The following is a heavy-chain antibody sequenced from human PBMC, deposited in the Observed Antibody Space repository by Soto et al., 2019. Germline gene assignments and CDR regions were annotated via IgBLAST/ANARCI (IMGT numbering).Heavy chain of an antibody. CDR3: ASGYCSSTSCYGGFDY. CDR2: IYYSGST. V-gene: IGHV4-31*03. Sequence: SETLSLTCTVSGGSISSGGYYWSWIRQHPGKGLEWIGYIYYSGSTYYNPSLKSRVTISVDTSKNQFSLKLSSVTAADTAVYYCASGYCSSTSCYGGFDYWGQGTLVTVSS. D-gene: IGHD2-2*01. CDR1: GGSISSGGYY. J-gene: IGHJ4*02.